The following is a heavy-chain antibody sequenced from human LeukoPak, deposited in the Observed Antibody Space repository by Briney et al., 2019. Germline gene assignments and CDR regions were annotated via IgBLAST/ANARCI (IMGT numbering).Heavy chain of an antibody. V-gene: IGHV4-59*01. CDR1: SGSINSYY. CDR2: IYYSGST. CDR3: ASGGYSFIDY. J-gene: IGHJ4*02. Sequence: PSETLSLSCTVSSGSINSYYWSWIRQPPGKGLEWIGYIYYSGSTNYNPSLKSRVTISVDTSKNQFSLKLSSVTAADTAVYYCASGGYSFIDYWGQGTLVTVSS. D-gene: IGHD5-18*01.